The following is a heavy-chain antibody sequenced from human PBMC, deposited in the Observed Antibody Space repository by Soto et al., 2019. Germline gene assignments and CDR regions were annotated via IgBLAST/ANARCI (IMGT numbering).Heavy chain of an antibody. V-gene: IGHV3-9*01. CDR2: ISWNSGSI. J-gene: IGHJ4*02. CDR1: GFTFDDYA. Sequence: EVQLVESGGGLVQPGRSLRLSCAASGFTFDDYAMHWVRQAPGKGLEWVSGISWNSGSIGYADSVKGRFTISRDNAKNSLYLQMNSLRAEDTALYYCAKQLLSEDYFDYWGQGTLVTVSS. D-gene: IGHD1-7*01. CDR3: AKQLLSEDYFDY.